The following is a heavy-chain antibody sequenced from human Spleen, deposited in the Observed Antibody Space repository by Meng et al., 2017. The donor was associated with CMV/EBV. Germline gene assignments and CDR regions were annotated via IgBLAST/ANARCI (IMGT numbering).Heavy chain of an antibody. Sequence: CTSSGYTFTGYHMHWVRQAPGQRFEWMGWINPNSGATNYAQKFQGRVTMTRDTSISTAYMELSRLTSEDTAVYYCARAVVPDATFDPWGQGTLVTVSS. CDR3: ARAVVPDATFDP. V-gene: IGHV1-2*02. D-gene: IGHD3-22*01. J-gene: IGHJ5*02. CDR1: GYTFTGYH. CDR2: INPNSGAT.